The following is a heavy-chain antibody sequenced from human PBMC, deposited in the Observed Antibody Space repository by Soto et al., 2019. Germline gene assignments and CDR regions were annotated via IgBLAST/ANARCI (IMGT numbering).Heavy chain of an antibody. Sequence: SLRLSCAASGFTFSSYWMHWVRQAPGEGLVWVSRINSDGSSTTYADSVKGRSTISRDSAKNTLYLQMNSLRAEDTAVYYCAGGRLGPMDYWGQGTLVTVSS. CDR2: INSDGSST. CDR3: AGGRLGPMDY. CDR1: GFTFSSYW. D-gene: IGHD2-2*01. V-gene: IGHV3-74*01. J-gene: IGHJ4*02.